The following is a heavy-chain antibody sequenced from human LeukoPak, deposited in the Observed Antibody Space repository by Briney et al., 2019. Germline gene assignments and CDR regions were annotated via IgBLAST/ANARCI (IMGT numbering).Heavy chain of an antibody. CDR3: ASRYSSSWNGDY. J-gene: IGHJ4*02. Sequence: ASVKVSCKASGGTFSSYAISWVRQAPGQGLEWMGGIIPIFGTANYAQKFQGRVTITADKSTSTAYMELSSLRSEDTAVYYCASRYSSSWNGDYWGQGTLVTVSS. CDR2: IIPIFGTA. D-gene: IGHD6-13*01. CDR1: GGTFSSYA. V-gene: IGHV1-69*06.